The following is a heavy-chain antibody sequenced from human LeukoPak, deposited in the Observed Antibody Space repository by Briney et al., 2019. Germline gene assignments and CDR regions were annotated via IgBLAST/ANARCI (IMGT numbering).Heavy chain of an antibody. CDR1: GGSISSYY. D-gene: IGHD2-21*02. Sequence: PSETLSLTCTASGGSISSYYWSWIRQPPGKGLEWIGYIYYSGSTNYNPSLKSRVTISVDTSKNQFSLKLSSVTAADTAVYYCARHGSDAYCGGDCYTFDYWGQGTLVTVSS. J-gene: IGHJ4*02. CDR2: IYYSGST. CDR3: ARHGSDAYCGGDCYTFDY. V-gene: IGHV4-59*08.